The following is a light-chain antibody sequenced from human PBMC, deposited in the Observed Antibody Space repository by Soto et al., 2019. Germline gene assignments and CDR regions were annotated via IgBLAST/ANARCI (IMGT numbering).Light chain of an antibody. Sequence: EIVMTHSPATLSVSPGERATLSCRASQSVSSNLAWYQQKPGQAPRLLIYGASTRATGIPARFSGSGSGTEFTLTISSLQSEDFAVYYCLQYNNWVPTFGQGTKVDI. V-gene: IGKV3-15*01. CDR3: LQYNNWVPT. CDR1: QSVSSN. CDR2: GAS. J-gene: IGKJ1*01.